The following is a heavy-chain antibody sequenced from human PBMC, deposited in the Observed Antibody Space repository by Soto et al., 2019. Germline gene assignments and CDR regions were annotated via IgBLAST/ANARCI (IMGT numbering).Heavy chain of an antibody. J-gene: IGHJ6*02. CDR2: IYSGGTT. V-gene: IGHV3-66*01. Sequence: EVQLVESGGGLVQPGGSLRLSCAGSALTASKNYMSWVRQPPGKGLEWVSVIYSGGTTYYSDYVKDRFSIYRDNSKSTLYLQMDNLRDGDTAVYYCARGGSGSDWDYYGRDVWGQGTTVTISS. CDR3: ARGGSGSDWDYYGRDV. D-gene: IGHD3-10*01. CDR1: ALTASKNY.